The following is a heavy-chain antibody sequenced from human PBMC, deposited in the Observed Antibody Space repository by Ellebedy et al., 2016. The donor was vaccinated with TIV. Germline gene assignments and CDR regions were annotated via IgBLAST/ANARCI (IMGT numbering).Heavy chain of an antibody. V-gene: IGHV3-23*01. CDR1: GFTFSTYA. CDR2: LTTGGVT. D-gene: IGHD5-18*01. CDR3: AKEPKIHAGPWYFDL. Sequence: PGGSLRLSCVVSGFTFSTYAMRWFRQAPGKGLEWVSALTTGGVTFYADSVKGRFTISRDNPKNTLYLQMNSLRPEDTALYYCAKEPKIHAGPWYFDLWGRGTLVTVSS. J-gene: IGHJ2*01.